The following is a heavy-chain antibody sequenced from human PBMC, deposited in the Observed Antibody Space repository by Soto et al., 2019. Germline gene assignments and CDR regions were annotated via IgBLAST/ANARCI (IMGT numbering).Heavy chain of an antibody. CDR3: ARRERAAGTDWWFDP. CDR2: IYYSGST. J-gene: IGHJ5*02. V-gene: IGHV4-39*01. Sequence: QLQLQESGPGLVKPSETLSLTCTVSGGSISSSSFHWGWIRQPPGKGLEWIGSIYYSGSTYYSPSIKSRLTLSVDTSKNQFSLKLSSVTAADTAVYYCARRERAAGTDWWFDPWGQGTLVTVSS. D-gene: IGHD6-13*01. CDR1: GGSISSSSFH.